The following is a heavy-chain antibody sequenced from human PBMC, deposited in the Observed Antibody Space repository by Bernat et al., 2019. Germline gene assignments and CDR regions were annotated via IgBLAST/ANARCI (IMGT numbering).Heavy chain of an antibody. J-gene: IGHJ6*03. CDR1: GFTFGDYA. CDR2: IRSKAYGGTT. CDR3: TANPGDYSNYYYMDV. Sequence: EVQLVESGGGLVQPGRSLRLSCTASGFTFGDYAMSWVRQAPGKGLEWVGFIRSKAYGGTTEYAASVKGRFTISRDDSKSIAYLQMNSLKTEDTAVYYCTANPGDYSNYYYMDVWGKGTTVTVSS. V-gene: IGHV3-49*04. D-gene: IGHD4-11*01.